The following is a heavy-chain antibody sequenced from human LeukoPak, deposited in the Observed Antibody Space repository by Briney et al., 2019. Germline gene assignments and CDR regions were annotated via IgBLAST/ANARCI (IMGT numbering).Heavy chain of an antibody. CDR1: RFTFSGHS. Sequence: PGGSLRLSCAASRFTFSGHSMHWVRQAPGKGLESVAVISYDGSNRYYADSVKGRFTISRDNSRNTVYLQMNSLKTEDTAVYYCARGKVGATRTAQDYWGQGTLVTVSS. V-gene: IGHV3-30*04. J-gene: IGHJ4*02. CDR3: ARGKVGATRTAQDY. CDR2: ISYDGSNR. D-gene: IGHD1-26*01.